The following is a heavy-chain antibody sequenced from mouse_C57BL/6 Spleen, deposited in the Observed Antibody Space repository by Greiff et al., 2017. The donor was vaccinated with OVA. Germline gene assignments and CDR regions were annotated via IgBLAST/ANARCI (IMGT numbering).Heavy chain of an antibody. Sequence: EVQLQQSGPELVKPGASVKISCKASGYTFTDYYMNWVKQSHGKSLEWIGDINPNNGGTSYNQKFKGKATLTVDKSSSTAYMELRSLTSEDSAVYYCARKRQGGFDYWGQGTTLTVSS. CDR3: ARKRQGGFDY. CDR2: INPNNGGT. CDR1: GYTFTDYY. D-gene: IGHD2-12*01. J-gene: IGHJ2*01. V-gene: IGHV1-26*01.